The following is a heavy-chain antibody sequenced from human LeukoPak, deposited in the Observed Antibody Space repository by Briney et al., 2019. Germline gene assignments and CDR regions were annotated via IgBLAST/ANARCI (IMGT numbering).Heavy chain of an antibody. D-gene: IGHD1-20*01. CDR2: IYHSGST. CDR3: ARANWNDVSSYYFDY. J-gene: IGHJ4*02. Sequence: SETLSLTCAVSGGSISSGGYSWSWIRQPPGKGLEWIGYIYHSGSTYYNPSLKSRVTISVDRSKNQFSLKLSSVTAADTAVYYCARANWNDVSSYYFDYWGQGTLVTVSP. CDR1: GGSISSGGYS. V-gene: IGHV4-30-2*01.